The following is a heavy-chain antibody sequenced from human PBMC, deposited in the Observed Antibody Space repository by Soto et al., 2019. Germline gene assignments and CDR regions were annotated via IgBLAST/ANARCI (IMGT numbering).Heavy chain of an antibody. V-gene: IGHV4-59*01. D-gene: IGHD4-17*01. CDR1: GGSISSYY. Sequence: TSETLSLTCTVSGGSISSYYWSWIRQPPGKGLEWIGYIYYSGSTNYNPSLKSRVTISVDTSKNQFSLKLSSVTAADTAVYYCARGYYGDEQNPFDYWGQGTLVTVSS. CDR2: IYYSGST. J-gene: IGHJ4*02. CDR3: ARGYYGDEQNPFDY.